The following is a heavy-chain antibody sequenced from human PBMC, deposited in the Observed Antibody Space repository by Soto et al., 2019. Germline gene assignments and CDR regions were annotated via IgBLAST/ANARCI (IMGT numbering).Heavy chain of an antibody. J-gene: IGHJ4*02. CDR3: AHRRDMERGISWNYGDFDY. D-gene: IGHD1-7*01. CDR2: IYWDDDK. CDR1: GFSLSTSGVG. Sequence: QITLKESGPTLVKPTQTLTLTCTLSGFSLSTSGVGVGWIRQPPGKALEWLALIYWDDDKRYSPSLKSRLTIAKDTSKNQVVLTIADADPVDTGTYYCAHRRDMERGISWNYGDFDYWGQGTLVTVSS. V-gene: IGHV2-5*02.